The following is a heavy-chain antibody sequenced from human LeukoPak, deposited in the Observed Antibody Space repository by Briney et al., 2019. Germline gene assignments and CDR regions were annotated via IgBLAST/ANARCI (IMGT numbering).Heavy chain of an antibody. J-gene: IGHJ3*01. V-gene: IGHV3-21*01. D-gene: IGHD1-26*01. Sequence: ERSLRLSCEASGPRHRLYSLIYTRQVPAKGLEWVSSISSDSKYIYYAGSMKGRFTVSRDNARNSLSLQMDSPGAENTAIYYCPTGHSGSYQTNDAFDLWGQGTMVTVSS. CDR2: ISSDSKYI. CDR1: GPRHRLYS. CDR3: PTGHSGSYQTNDAFDL.